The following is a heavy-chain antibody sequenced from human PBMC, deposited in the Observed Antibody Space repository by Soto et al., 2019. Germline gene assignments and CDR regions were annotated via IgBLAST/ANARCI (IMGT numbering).Heavy chain of an antibody. J-gene: IGHJ6*02. Sequence: ASVKVSCKASGYTFTSYAMHWVRQAPGQRLEWMEWINAGNGNTKYSQKFQGRVTITRDTSASTAYMELSSLRSEDTAVYYCASTGTNYYYFYYGMDVWXQGXTVXVSS. CDR3: ASTGTNYYYFYYGMDV. CDR1: GYTFTSYA. CDR2: INAGNGNT. D-gene: IGHD1-1*01. V-gene: IGHV1-3*01.